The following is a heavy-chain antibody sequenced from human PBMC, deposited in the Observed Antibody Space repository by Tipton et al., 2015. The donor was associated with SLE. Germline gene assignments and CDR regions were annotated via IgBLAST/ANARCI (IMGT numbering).Heavy chain of an antibody. D-gene: IGHD3-3*01. Sequence: TLSLTCSVSGDSITSSSYYWGWIRQPPGKGLEWIGSIYYTGSTYYNPSLKSRVTISVDTSKNRVSLKLNSVTAADTAVYYCARPHYDFRSGNWSDPWGQGTLVTVSS. CDR2: IYYTGST. V-gene: IGHV4-39*07. CDR1: GDSITSSSYY. CDR3: ARPHYDFRSGNWSDP. J-gene: IGHJ5*02.